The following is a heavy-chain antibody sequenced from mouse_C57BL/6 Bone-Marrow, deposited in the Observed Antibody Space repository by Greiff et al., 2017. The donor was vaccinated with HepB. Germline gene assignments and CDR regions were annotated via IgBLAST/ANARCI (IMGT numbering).Heavy chain of an antibody. J-gene: IGHJ1*03. D-gene: IGHD2-3*01. V-gene: IGHV1-85*01. CDR1: GYTFTSYD. CDR2: IYPSDGST. Sequence: VQLQQSGPELVKPGASVKLSCKASGYTFTSYDINWVKQRPGQGLEWIGWIYPSDGSTKYNEKFKGKATLTADTSSSAAYMALRSLTSDDSAVYFCAREEICDGYFYWYFDVWGTGTTVTVSS. CDR3: AREEICDGYFYWYFDV.